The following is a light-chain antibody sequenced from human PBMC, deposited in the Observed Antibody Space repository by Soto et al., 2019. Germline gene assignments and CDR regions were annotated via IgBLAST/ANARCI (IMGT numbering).Light chain of an antibody. CDR2: EVT. V-gene: IGLV2-8*01. J-gene: IGLJ2*01. CDR1: SSDVGGYNY. Sequence: QSALTQPPSASGSLGQSVTISCTGTSSDVGGYNYVSWHQQHPGKAPKVMIYEVTKRPPGVPDRFSGSKSGNTASLTVSGLQVEDEADYYCSSFAGGGNPVLLGGGTQLTVL. CDR3: SSFAGGGNPVL.